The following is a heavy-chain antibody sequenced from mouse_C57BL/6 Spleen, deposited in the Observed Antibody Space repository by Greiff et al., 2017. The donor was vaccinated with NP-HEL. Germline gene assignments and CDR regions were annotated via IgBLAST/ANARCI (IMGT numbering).Heavy chain of an antibody. Sequence: QVQLKQSGAELVKPGASVKISCKASGYAFSSYWMNWVKQRPGKGLEWIGQIYPGDGDTNYNGKFKGKATLTADKSSSTAYMQLSSLTSEDSAVYFCARLTTVVANPYFDYWGQGTTLTVSS. J-gene: IGHJ2*01. CDR2: IYPGDGDT. CDR3: ARLTTVVANPYFDY. D-gene: IGHD1-1*01. V-gene: IGHV1-80*01. CDR1: GYAFSSYW.